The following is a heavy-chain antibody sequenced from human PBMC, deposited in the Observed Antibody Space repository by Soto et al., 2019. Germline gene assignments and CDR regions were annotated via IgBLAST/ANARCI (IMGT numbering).Heavy chain of an antibody. Sequence: QVQLQESGPGLVKPSQTLSLTCTVSGDSISSANNYWSWIRQPPGEGLEWIGFISYSGTTSYSPSLKSRLAISLDTSKNQFSLSLPSVTAADTAVYYCARGRGYSYGLDPWGQGTLVTVSS. J-gene: IGHJ5*02. CDR3: ARGRGYSYGLDP. CDR1: GDSISSANNY. V-gene: IGHV4-30-4*01. D-gene: IGHD5-12*01. CDR2: ISYSGTT.